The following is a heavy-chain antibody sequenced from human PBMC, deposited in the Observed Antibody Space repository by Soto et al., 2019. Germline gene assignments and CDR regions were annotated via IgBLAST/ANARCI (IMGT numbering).Heavy chain of an antibody. J-gene: IGHJ6*02. Sequence: SETLSLTCTVYDGSFTGFHWTWIRRPPGKGLEWIGEIKHSGSTNYNPSLTRRVTISVDTSKNQFSLKLNSVTAADTAVYYCARGVPFGHYSMDVWGQGSTVTVSS. CDR3: ARGVPFGHYSMDV. CDR2: IKHSGST. V-gene: IGHV4-34*01. CDR1: DGSFTGFH. D-gene: IGHD3-3*01.